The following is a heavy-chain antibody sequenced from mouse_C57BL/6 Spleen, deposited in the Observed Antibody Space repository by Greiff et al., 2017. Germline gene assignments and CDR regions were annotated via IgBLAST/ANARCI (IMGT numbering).Heavy chain of an antibody. Sequence: ESGPGLVKPSQSLSLTCSVTGYSITSGYYWNWIRQFPGNKLEWMGYISYDGSNNYNPSLKNRISITRDTSKNQFFLKLNSVTTEDTATYYCARDTRTFYYFDYWGQGTTLTVSS. J-gene: IGHJ2*01. CDR2: ISYDGSN. V-gene: IGHV3-6*01. CDR3: ARDTRTFYYFDY. CDR1: GYSITSGYY.